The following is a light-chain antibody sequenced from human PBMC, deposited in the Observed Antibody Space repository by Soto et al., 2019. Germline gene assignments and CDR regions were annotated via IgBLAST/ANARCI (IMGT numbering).Light chain of an antibody. CDR1: QSVGSTD. CDR3: QQYGSSPLT. CDR2: GAS. Sequence: EIVLTQSPATLSLTPGERVTLSCRASQSVGSTDLAWYQQKPGQASRLLISGASTRATGVPDRFSGSGSGTDLTLTISGLEPEDFAVYYCQQYGSSPLTFGGGTRVEI. V-gene: IGKV3-20*01. J-gene: IGKJ4*01.